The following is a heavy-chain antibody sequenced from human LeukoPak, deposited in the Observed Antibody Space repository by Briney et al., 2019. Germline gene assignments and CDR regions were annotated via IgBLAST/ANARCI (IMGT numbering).Heavy chain of an antibody. Sequence: ASVRVSCKASGYTFNNYGISWVRQAPGQGLEWMGWVTSYNGDTNYAQKFQGRVTMTRDTSISTAYMELSRLRSDDTAVYYCARPRNYYDSSGYSSWGQGTLVTVSS. D-gene: IGHD3-22*01. J-gene: IGHJ5*02. CDR2: VTSYNGDT. V-gene: IGHV1-18*01. CDR3: ARPRNYYDSSGYSS. CDR1: GYTFNNYG.